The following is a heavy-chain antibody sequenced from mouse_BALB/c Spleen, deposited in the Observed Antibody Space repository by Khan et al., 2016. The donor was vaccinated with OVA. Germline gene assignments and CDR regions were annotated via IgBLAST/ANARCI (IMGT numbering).Heavy chain of an antibody. CDR1: GHTFTNYG. CDR2: INTYTGEP. D-gene: IGHD2-10*01. Sequence: QIQLVQSGPELKKPGETDKISCKASGHTFTNYGMNWVKQAPGKGLKWMGWINTYTGEPTYADDFNGRFAFSLETSASTAYLQINNLKNEDTATYFCARPPYFSYAMDNWGQGTSVTVSS. CDR3: ARPPYFSYAMDN. V-gene: IGHV9-3-1*01. J-gene: IGHJ4*01.